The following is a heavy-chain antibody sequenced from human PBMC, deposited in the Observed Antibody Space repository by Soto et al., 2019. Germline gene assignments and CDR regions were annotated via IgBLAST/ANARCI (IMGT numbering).Heavy chain of an antibody. J-gene: IGHJ4*02. D-gene: IGHD5-12*01. CDR1: GFTFSSYG. CDR2: ISYDGSNK. V-gene: IGHV3-30*18. CDR3: AKGYSGYDSGFDY. Sequence: QVQLVESGGGVVQPGRSLRLSCAASGFTFSSYGMHWVRQAPGKGLEWVAVISYDGSNKYYADSVKGRFTISRDNSKNTLYLQMNSLGAEDTAVYYCAKGYSGYDSGFDYWGQGTLVTVSS.